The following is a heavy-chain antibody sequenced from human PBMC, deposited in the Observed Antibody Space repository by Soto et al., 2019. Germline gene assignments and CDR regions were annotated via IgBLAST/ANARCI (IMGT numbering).Heavy chain of an antibody. J-gene: IGHJ3*02. CDR1: GGSISSDIYY. CDR2: IYYSGST. D-gene: IGHD3-9*01. V-gene: IGHV4-39*01. Sequence: SETLSLTCTVSGGSISSDIYYWGWIRQPPGQGLEWIGSIYYSGSTYYNPSLKGRVTISVDTSKNQFSLKLSSVTAADTGVYYCASLTIYTRHEDAFDIWGQGTMVTVSS. CDR3: ASLTIYTRHEDAFDI.